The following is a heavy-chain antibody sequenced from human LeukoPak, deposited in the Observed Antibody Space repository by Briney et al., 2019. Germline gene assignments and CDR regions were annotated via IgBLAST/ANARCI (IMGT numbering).Heavy chain of an antibody. CDR3: ARQTAMGRSGDY. V-gene: IGHV5-51*01. J-gene: IGHJ4*02. D-gene: IGHD5-18*01. CDR1: GYSFTSYW. CDR2: IDPSDSDT. Sequence: GESLKISCKASGYSFTSYWIGLVRHMPGKGLEWMGIIDPSDSDTRYTPSFQGQVTISADRSLSTAYLQWYSVEASDTAMYYCARQTAMGRSGDYWGQGTLVTVSS.